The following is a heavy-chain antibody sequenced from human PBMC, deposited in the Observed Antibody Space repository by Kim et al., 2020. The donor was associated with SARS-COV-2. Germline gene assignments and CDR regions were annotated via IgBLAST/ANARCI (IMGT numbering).Heavy chain of an antibody. D-gene: IGHD3-16*02. CDR3: AKAAYYDYIWGSYRFEYYYYYGMDV. CDR2: ISWNSGSI. V-gene: IGHV3-9*01. Sequence: GGSLRLSCAASGFTFDDYAMHRVRQAPGKGLEWVSGISWNSGSIGYADSVKGRFTISRDNVKNSLYLQMNSLRAEDTALYYCAKAAYYDYIWGSYRFEYYYYYGMDVWGQGTKVTVSS. CDR1: GFTFDDYA. J-gene: IGHJ6*02.